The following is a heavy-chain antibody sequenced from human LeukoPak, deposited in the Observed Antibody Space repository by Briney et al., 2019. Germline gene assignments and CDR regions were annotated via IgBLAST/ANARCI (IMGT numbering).Heavy chain of an antibody. Sequence: GGSLRLSCAASGFTFSSYAMSWVRQAPGKGLEWVSAISGSGGSTYYADSVKGRFTISRDNSKNTLYLQMNSLRAEDTAVYYCARGPDAEGSYGYGMDVWGQGTTVTVSS. J-gene: IGHJ6*02. D-gene: IGHD5-18*01. V-gene: IGHV3-23*01. CDR1: GFTFSSYA. CDR2: ISGSGGST. CDR3: ARGPDAEGSYGYGMDV.